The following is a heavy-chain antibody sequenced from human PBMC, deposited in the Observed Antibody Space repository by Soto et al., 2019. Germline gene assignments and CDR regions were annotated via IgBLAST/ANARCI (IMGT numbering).Heavy chain of an antibody. CDR2: INHSGST. J-gene: IGHJ5*02. CDR1: GGSFSGYY. V-gene: IGHV4-34*01. CDR3: ARAPPYYDFWSGYYGSHWFDP. Sequence: SETLSLTCAVYGGSFSGYYWSWIRQPPGKGLEWIGEINHSGSTNYNPSLKSRVTISVDTSKNQFSLKLSSVTAADTAVYYCARAPPYYDFWSGYYGSHWFDPWGQGTLVTVS. D-gene: IGHD3-3*01.